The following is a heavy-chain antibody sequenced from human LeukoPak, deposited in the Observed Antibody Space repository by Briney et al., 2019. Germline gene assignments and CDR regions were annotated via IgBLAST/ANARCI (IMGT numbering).Heavy chain of an antibody. CDR1: GGSISSSSYY. J-gene: IGHJ6*03. D-gene: IGHD5-24*01. CDR3: TRHQDGYNYDYYYYMDV. Sequence: SETLSLTCTVSGGSISSSSYYWGWILQPPGKGLEWIGSIYYSGSTYYNPSLKSRVTISVDTSKNQFSLKLSSVTAADTAVYYCTRHQDGYNYDYYYYMDVWGKGTTVTVSS. CDR2: IYYSGST. V-gene: IGHV4-39*01.